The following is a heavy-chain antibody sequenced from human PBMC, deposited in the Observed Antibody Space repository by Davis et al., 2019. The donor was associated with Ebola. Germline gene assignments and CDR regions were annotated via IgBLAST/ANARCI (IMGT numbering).Heavy chain of an antibody. D-gene: IGHD5-18*01. CDR1: GGSISSYY. Sequence: PSETLSLTCTVSGGSISSYYWSWIRQPPGKGLEWIGYIYYSGSTNYNPSLKSRVTISVDTSKNQFSLKLSSVTAADTAVYYCARASSGYSYGYFDYWGQGTLVTVSS. J-gene: IGHJ4*02. CDR2: IYYSGST. CDR3: ARASSGYSYGYFDY. V-gene: IGHV4-59*08.